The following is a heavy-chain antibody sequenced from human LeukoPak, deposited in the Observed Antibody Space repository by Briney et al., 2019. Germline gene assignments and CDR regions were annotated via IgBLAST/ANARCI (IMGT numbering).Heavy chain of an antibody. D-gene: IGHD3-10*01. CDR2: INTSGST. Sequence: PSETLSLTCTVSGGSISSYYWSWIRQPAGKGLEWIGRINTSGSTNYNPSLKNGVTMSIHTPKNQFSLQQSSLTPADTTVCYLPGWGHPGVDGSGCFDQWGQGTLVTVSS. V-gene: IGHV4-4*07. J-gene: IGHJ4*02. CDR3: PGWGHPGVDGSGCFDQ. CDR1: GGSISSYY.